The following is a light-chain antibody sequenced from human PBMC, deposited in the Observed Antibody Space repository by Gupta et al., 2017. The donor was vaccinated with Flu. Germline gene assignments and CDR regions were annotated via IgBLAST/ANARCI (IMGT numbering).Light chain of an antibody. CDR3: QQYENLPPT. J-gene: IGKJ5*01. V-gene: IGKV1-33*01. Sequence: DIQMSQSPSSLSTSIGDRVTITCQASQGVRNSLNWYQQKSGRAPKLIIYGASNLHAGAPSRFSGSGSGTEFKFVISSLQSEDIATYYCQQYENLPPTFGQGTRLE. CDR1: QGVRNS. CDR2: GAS.